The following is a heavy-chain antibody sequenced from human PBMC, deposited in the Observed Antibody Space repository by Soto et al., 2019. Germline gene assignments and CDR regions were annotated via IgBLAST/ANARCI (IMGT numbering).Heavy chain of an antibody. CDR2: ISGSGGST. J-gene: IGHJ3*02. V-gene: IGHV3-23*01. D-gene: IGHD3-22*01. CDR3: AKLFYYDISVYYYGSRDAFDI. CDR1: GFTFSSYA. Sequence: GGSLRLSCAASGFTFSSYAMSWVRQAPGKGLEWVSAISGSGGSTYYADSVKGRFTISRDNSKNTLYLQMNSLRAEDTAVYNWAKLFYYDISVYYYGSRDAFDIWGQGTMVTVSS.